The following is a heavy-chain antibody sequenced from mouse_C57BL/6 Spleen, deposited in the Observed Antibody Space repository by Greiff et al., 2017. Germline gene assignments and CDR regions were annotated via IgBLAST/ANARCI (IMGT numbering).Heavy chain of an antibody. D-gene: IGHD1-1*01. Sequence: DVMLVESGGGLVKPGGSLKLSCAASGFTFSDYGMHWVRQAPEKGLEWVAYISSGSSTIYYADTVKGRFTISRDNAKNTLFLQMTSLRSEDTAMYYCARAIYYYGSSSPFDYWGQGTTLTVSS. CDR1: GFTFSDYG. J-gene: IGHJ2*01. CDR3: ARAIYYYGSSSPFDY. V-gene: IGHV5-17*01. CDR2: ISSGSSTI.